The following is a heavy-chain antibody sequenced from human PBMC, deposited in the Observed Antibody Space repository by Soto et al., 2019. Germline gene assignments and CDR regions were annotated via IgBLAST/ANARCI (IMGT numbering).Heavy chain of an antibody. Sequence: GGSLRLSCAASGFTFSSYAMGWVRRAPGKGLEWVSTISGSGGSTYYADSVKGRFTISRDRSKNTLYLQMNSLRAEDTAVYYCEKCDPSGSFNDDWGQGTLVTVSS. CDR3: EKCDPSGSFNDD. J-gene: IGHJ4*02. CDR1: GFTFSSYA. V-gene: IGHV3-23*01. CDR2: ISGSGGST. D-gene: IGHD6-25*01.